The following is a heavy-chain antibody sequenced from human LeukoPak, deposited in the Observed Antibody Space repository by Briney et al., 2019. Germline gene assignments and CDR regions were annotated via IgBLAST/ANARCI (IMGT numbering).Heavy chain of an antibody. CDR3: ARDLKITIFGVAEADYYYGMDV. V-gene: IGHV1-3*01. D-gene: IGHD3-3*01. Sequence: ASVKVSCKASGYTFTSYAMHWVRQAPGQRLEWMGWINAGNGNTKYSQKFRGRVTITRDTSASTAYMELSSLRSEDTAVYYCARDLKITIFGVAEADYYYGMDVWGQGTTVTVSS. CDR2: INAGNGNT. J-gene: IGHJ6*02. CDR1: GYTFTSYA.